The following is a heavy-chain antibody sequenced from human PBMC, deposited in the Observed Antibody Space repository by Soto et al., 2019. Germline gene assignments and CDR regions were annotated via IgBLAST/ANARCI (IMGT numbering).Heavy chain of an antibody. CDR1: GFTFSSYA. V-gene: IGHV3-30-3*01. J-gene: IGHJ4*02. CDR2: ISYDGSNK. CDR3: ARVEDYDILTGYHPGPFDY. Sequence: GGSLRLSCAASGFTFSSYAMHWVRQAPGKGLEWVAVISYDGSNKYYADSVKGRFTISRDNSKNTLYLQMNSLRAEDTAVYYCARVEDYDILTGYHPGPFDYWGQGTLVTVSS. D-gene: IGHD3-9*01.